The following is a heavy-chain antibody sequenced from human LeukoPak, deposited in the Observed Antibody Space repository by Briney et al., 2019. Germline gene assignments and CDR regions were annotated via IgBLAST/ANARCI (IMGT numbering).Heavy chain of an antibody. D-gene: IGHD6-6*01. CDR1: GGSISSGGYY. J-gene: IGHJ6*03. CDR2: IYTSGST. Sequence: PSETLSLTCTVSGGSISSGGYYWSWIRQPAGKGLEWIGRIYTSGSTNYNPSLKSRVTISIDTSKNQFSLKLSSVTAADTAAYYCAAARHYYYYMDVWGKGTTVTVSS. CDR3: AAARHYYYYMDV. V-gene: IGHV4-61*02.